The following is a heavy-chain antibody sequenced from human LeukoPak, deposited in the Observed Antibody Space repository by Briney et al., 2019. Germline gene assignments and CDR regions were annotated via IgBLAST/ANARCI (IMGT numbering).Heavy chain of an antibody. D-gene: IGHD3-10*01. CDR2: ISYDGSNK. CDR1: GFTFSSYA. J-gene: IGHJ4*02. Sequence: GGSLRLSCAASGFTFSSYAVHWVRQAPGKGLEWVAVISYDGSNKYYADSVKGRFTISRDNSKNTLYLQMNSLRAEDTAVYYCARRRRGYGSGSYYNDLYFDYWGQGTLVTVSS. CDR3: ARRRRGYGSGSYYNDLYFDY. V-gene: IGHV3-30*04.